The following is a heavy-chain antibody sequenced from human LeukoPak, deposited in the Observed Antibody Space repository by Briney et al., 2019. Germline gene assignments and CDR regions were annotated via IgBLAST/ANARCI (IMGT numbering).Heavy chain of an antibody. CDR1: GFTFSNSA. V-gene: IGHV3-23*01. J-gene: IGHJ4*02. CDR2: ISGSGGAT. Sequence: GGSLRLSCVASGFTFSNSAMSWVRQAPGKGLEWVSAISGSGGATYYADSVKGRFTISRDNSKNTLYLQMNSLRAEDTAVYYCAKVRGTYYYDSSGYYYEDYFDYWGQGTLVTVSS. D-gene: IGHD3-22*01. CDR3: AKVRGTYYYDSSGYYYEDYFDY.